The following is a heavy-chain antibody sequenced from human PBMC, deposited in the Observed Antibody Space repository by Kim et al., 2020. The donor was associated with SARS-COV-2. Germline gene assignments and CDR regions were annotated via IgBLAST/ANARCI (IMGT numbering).Heavy chain of an antibody. CDR3: ARGRSPFSSDY. D-gene: IGHD3-16*01. CDR2: INHSGST. CDR1: GGSFSGYY. Sequence: SETLSLTCAVYGGSFSGYYWSWIRQPPGKGLEWIGEINHSGSTNYNPSLKSRVTISVDTSKNQFSLKLSSVTAADTAVYYCARGRSPFSSDYWGQGTLVTVSS. J-gene: IGHJ4*02. V-gene: IGHV4-34*01.